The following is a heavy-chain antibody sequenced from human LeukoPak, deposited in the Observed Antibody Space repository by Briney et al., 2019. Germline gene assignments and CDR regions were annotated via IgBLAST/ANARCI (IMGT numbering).Heavy chain of an antibody. V-gene: IGHV1-8*01. CDR2: MNPNSGNT. CDR3: ARGNKARRGVIAAAGSRYYFDY. Sequence: ASVKVSCKASGYTFTSYDINWVRQATGQGLEWMGWMNPNSGNTGYAQKFQGRVTMTRNTSISTAYMELSSLRSEDTAVYYCARGNKARRGVIAAAGSRYYFDYWGQGTLVTVSS. D-gene: IGHD6-13*01. CDR1: GYTFTSYD. J-gene: IGHJ4*02.